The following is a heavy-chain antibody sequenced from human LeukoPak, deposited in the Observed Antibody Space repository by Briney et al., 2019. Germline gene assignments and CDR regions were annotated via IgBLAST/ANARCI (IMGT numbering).Heavy chain of an antibody. Sequence: PGGSLRLSCAASGFTFSSYAMHWVRQAPGKGLDWVAVISYDGSNKYYADSVKGRFTISRDNSKNTLYLQMNSLRAKDTAVYYCARERPAVVVIDYWGQGTLVTVSS. CDR3: ARERPAVVVIDY. J-gene: IGHJ4*02. D-gene: IGHD3-22*01. CDR1: GFTFSSYA. CDR2: ISYDGSNK. V-gene: IGHV3-30-3*01.